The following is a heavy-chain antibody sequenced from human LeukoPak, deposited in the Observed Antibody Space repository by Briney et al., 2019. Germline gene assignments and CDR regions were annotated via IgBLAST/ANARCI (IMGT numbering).Heavy chain of an antibody. Sequence: PSETLSLTCTVSGDSITSDDYYWVRHRPPPGQGLEWIGSVYYSGSINYNPSLKGRVSISRDKSKNQFSLNLSSVNAADTAVYYCARRDYAAEFDPWGQGTLVTVSS. V-gene: IGHV4-39*07. D-gene: IGHD4/OR15-4a*01. CDR2: VYYSGSI. J-gene: IGHJ5*02. CDR3: ARRDYAAEFDP. CDR1: GDSITSDDYY.